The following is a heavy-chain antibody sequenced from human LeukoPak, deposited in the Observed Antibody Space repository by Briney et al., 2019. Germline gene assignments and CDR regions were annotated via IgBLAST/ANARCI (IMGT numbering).Heavy chain of an antibody. J-gene: IGHJ4*02. CDR3: AMRGNTWYDC. D-gene: IGHD6-13*01. V-gene: IGHV3-53*01. Sequence: GGSLTLSCAPSGLTVSSMCMSWVRHAPGKGLEWVSVIYSGGSTYYADSVKGRFTISRDDSKNTVDLQMNSVRVEDTAVYYCAMRGNTWYDCWGQGTLVTVSS. CDR1: GLTVSSMC. CDR2: IYSGGST.